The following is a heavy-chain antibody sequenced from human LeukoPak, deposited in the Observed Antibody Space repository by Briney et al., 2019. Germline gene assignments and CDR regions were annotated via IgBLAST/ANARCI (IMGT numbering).Heavy chain of an antibody. V-gene: IGHV1-8*01. D-gene: IGHD2-2*01. CDR3: ARALGYCSSTSCYDLGFDY. CDR2: MNPNSGNT. CDR1: GYTFTSYD. Sequence: ASVKVSCKASGYTFTSYDINWVRQATGQGLEWMGWMNPNSGNTGYAQKFQGRATMTRNTSISTAYMELSSLRSEDTAVYYCARALGYCSSTSCYDLGFDYWGQGTLVTVSS. J-gene: IGHJ4*02.